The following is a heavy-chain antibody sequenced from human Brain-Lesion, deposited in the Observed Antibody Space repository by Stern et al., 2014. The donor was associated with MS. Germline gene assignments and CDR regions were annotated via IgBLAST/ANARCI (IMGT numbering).Heavy chain of an antibody. CDR3: ARDQRGITIFGVVTDYYYLGMDV. J-gene: IGHJ6*02. D-gene: IGHD3-3*01. Sequence: QVQLVQSGAEVKKPGASVKVSCKTSGYIFTGYYIHWVRQAPGQGLEWMAWINPNNGGTKYAQKFQGRRTMSRDKSLSTAYVELSSLTSDDTAVYYCARDQRGITIFGVVTDYYYLGMDVWGQGTTVTVSS. V-gene: IGHV1-2*02. CDR2: INPNNGGT. CDR1: GYIFTGYY.